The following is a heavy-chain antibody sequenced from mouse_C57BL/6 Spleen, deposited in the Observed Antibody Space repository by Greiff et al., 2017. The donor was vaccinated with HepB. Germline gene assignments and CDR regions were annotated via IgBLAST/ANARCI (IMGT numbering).Heavy chain of an antibody. Sequence: QVQLQQPGAELVRPGSSVKLSCKASGYNFTSYWMHWVKQRPKQGLEWIGNIDPSDRETHYNQKFKDKATLTVDKSSSTAYMQLSSLTSEDSSVYYCSRGGEAMGYWGHAPSVTVAS. J-gene: IGHJ4*01. V-gene: IGHV1-52*01. CDR1: GYNFTSYW. CDR2: IDPSDRET. CDR3: SRGGEAMGY. D-gene: IGHD2-13*01.